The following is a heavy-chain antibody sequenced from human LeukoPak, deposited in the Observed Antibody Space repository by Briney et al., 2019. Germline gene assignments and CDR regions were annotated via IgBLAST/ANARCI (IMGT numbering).Heavy chain of an antibody. CDR2: INHSGST. Sequence: SETLSHTCAVYGGSFSGYYWSWIRQPPGKGLEWIGEINHSGSTNYNPSLKSRVTISVDTSKNQFSLKLSSVTAADTAVYYCARGVVVTAIVDAFDIWGQGTMVTVSS. V-gene: IGHV4-34*01. CDR3: ARGVVVTAIVDAFDI. D-gene: IGHD2-21*02. J-gene: IGHJ3*02. CDR1: GGSFSGYY.